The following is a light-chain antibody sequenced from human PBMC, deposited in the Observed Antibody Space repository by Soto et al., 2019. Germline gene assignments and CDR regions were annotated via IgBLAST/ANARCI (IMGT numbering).Light chain of an antibody. J-gene: IGKJ1*01. V-gene: IGKV1-39*01. Sequence: DIQMTQSPSSLSASVGDRVTITCRASQDITTYLNWYQQRPGKAPNLLIYDASTLQSGVPSRFSGRGSGTDFTLTINGLQPEDFATYYCQESYSTPQWTFGQGTKVDIK. CDR3: QESYSTPQWT. CDR1: QDITTY. CDR2: DAS.